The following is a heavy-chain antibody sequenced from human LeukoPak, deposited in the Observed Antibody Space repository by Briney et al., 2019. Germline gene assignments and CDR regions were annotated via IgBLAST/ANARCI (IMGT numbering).Heavy chain of an antibody. CDR3: ARDSLYGSDNN. J-gene: IGHJ4*02. CDR2: IYYSGST. Sequence: SETLSLTCTVSGASISYYYWSWIRQPPGKGLEWIGYIYYSGSTNYNPSLKSRVTISVDTSKNQFSLKLSSVTAADTAVYYCARDSLYGSDNNWGQGTLVTVSS. CDR1: GASISYYY. D-gene: IGHD3-10*01. V-gene: IGHV4-59*01.